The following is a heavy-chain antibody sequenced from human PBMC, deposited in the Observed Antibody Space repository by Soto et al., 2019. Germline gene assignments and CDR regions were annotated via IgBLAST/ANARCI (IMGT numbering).Heavy chain of an antibody. CDR1: GGSFSGYY. CDR3: ARGRSVVVPAAIISPGFDP. V-gene: IGHV4-34*01. Sequence: QVQLQQWGAGLLKPSETLSLTCAVYGGSFSGYYWSWIRQPPGKGLEWIGEISHSGSTNSNPSLKSRVTISVDTSKNQFSLKLSSVTAAYTAVYYCARGRSVVVPAAIISPGFDPWGQGTLVTVSS. D-gene: IGHD2-2*01. J-gene: IGHJ5*02. CDR2: ISHSGST.